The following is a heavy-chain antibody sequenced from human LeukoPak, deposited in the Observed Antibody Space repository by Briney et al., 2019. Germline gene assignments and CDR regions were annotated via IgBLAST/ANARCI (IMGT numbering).Heavy chain of an antibody. CDR3: ARYWVVRGLNYYYYYMDV. V-gene: IGHV1-18*01. D-gene: IGHD3-10*01. J-gene: IGHJ6*03. CDR1: GYTFTSYG. CDR2: ISAYNGNT. Sequence: GASVKVSCKASGYTFTSYGISWVRQAPGQGLEWMGWISAYNGNTNYAQKLQGRVTMTTDTSTSTAYMELRSLRSDDTAVYYCARYWVVRGLNYYYYYMDVWGQGTLVTVSS.